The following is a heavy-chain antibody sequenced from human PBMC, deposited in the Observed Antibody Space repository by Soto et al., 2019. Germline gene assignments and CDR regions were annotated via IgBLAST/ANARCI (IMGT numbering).Heavy chain of an antibody. V-gene: IGHV3-23*01. D-gene: IGHD2-2*01. CDR1: GFAFSSYA. Sequence: PGGSLRLSCAASGFAFSSYATSWIHQAPGKGLEWVSSITGSGANTYYADSVKGRFTISRDNSKNTLYLQVNSLRAEDTAVYYCAKHCGSSSCYRSDPWGQGTLVTVSS. CDR3: AKHCGSSSCYRSDP. J-gene: IGHJ5*02. CDR2: ITGSGANT.